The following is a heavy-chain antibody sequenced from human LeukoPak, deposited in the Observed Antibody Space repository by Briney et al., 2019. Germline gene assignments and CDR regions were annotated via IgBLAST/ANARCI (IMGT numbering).Heavy chain of an antibody. CDR1: GFTFDDYG. CDR3: ARGGALGSGSYYSVYNY. D-gene: IGHD3-10*01. CDR2: INWNGGST. J-gene: IGHJ4*02. Sequence: GGSLGLSCAASGFTFDDYGMSWVRQAPGKGLEWVSGINWNGGSTGYADSVKGRFTISRDNAKNSLYLQMNSLRAEDTALYYCARGGALGSGSYYSVYNYWGQGTLVTVSS. V-gene: IGHV3-20*04.